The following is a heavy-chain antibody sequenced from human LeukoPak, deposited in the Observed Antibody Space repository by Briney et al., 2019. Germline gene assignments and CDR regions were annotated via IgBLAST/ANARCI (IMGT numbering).Heavy chain of an antibody. CDR3: ARGRNDNGGMFFDS. Sequence: SETLSLTCTVSGGSIRSFYWSWIRQAPGRGLEWIGFISYSGYTSYSPSLKSRVATSVDTSRSQFSLRLSSMTAADTAIYYCARGRNDNGGMFFDSWAQGTLVTVSS. V-gene: IGHV4-59*01. D-gene: IGHD4-23*01. J-gene: IGHJ4*02. CDR1: GGSIRSFY. CDR2: ISYSGYT.